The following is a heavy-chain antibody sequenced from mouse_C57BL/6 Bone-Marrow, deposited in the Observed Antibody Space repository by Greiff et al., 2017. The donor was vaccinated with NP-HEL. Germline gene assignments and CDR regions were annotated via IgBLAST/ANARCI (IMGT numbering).Heavy chain of an antibody. J-gene: IGHJ4*01. V-gene: IGHV1-55*01. Sequence: QVQLQQPGAELVKPGASVKMSCKASGYTFTSYWITWVKQRPGQGLEWIGDIYPGSGSTNYHEKFKSKATLTVDTSSSTAYMKLSSLTSEDSAVYYCARSGNSYDVTSYAMDYWGQGTSVTVSS. CDR1: GYTFTSYW. CDR2: IYPGSGST. CDR3: ARSGNSYDVTSYAMDY. D-gene: IGHD2-3*01.